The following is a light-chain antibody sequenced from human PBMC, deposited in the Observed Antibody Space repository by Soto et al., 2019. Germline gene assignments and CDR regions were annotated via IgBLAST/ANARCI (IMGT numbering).Light chain of an antibody. V-gene: IGKV1-39*01. CDR3: QQNYSTPPYT. Sequence: DIQMTQSPSSLSASVGDRVTITCRASQSISSYLNWYQQKPGKAPKLLIYAASSLHSGVPSRFSGSGSGTDFTLTISSLQPEDFATYYCQQNYSTPPYTVGQGTKLEIK. J-gene: IGKJ2*01. CDR2: AAS. CDR1: QSISSY.